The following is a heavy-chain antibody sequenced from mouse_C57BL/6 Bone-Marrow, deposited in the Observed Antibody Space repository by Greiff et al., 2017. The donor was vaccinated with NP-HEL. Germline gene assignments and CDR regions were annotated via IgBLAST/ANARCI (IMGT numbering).Heavy chain of an antibody. CDR3: ARYYGYDVGYFDV. CDR1: GFTFTDYY. V-gene: IGHV7-3*01. J-gene: IGHJ1*03. Sequence: EVQRVESGGGLVQPGGSLSLSCAASGFTFTDYYMSWVRQPPGKALEWLGFIRNKANGYTTEYSASVKGRFTISRDNSQSILYLQMNALRAEDSATYYCARYYGYDVGYFDVWGTGTTVTVSS. D-gene: IGHD2-2*01. CDR2: IRNKANGYTT.